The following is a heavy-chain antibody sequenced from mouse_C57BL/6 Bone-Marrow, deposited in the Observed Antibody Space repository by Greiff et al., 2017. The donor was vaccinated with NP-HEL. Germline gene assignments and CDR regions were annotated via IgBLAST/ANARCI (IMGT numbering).Heavy chain of an antibody. V-gene: IGHV3-6*01. CDR1: GYSITSGYY. D-gene: IGHD2-5*01. Sequence: VQLKESGPGLVKPSQSLSLTCSVTGYSITSGYYWNWIRQFPGNKLEWMGYISYDGSNNYNPSLKNRISITRDTSKNQFFLKLNSVTTEDTATYYCARDQSNVFAYWGQGTLVTVSA. J-gene: IGHJ3*01. CDR3: ARDQSNVFAY. CDR2: ISYDGSN.